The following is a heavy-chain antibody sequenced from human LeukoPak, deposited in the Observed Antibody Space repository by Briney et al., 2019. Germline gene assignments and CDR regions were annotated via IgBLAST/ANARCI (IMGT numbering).Heavy chain of an antibody. CDR1: GFTFSDYW. V-gene: IGHV3-7*01. CDR2: IKQDGSQR. J-gene: IGHJ4*02. Sequence: GGSLRLSCTDSGFTFSDYWMTWVRQAPGKGPEWVANIKQDGSQRYYVDSVRGRFTISRDNAKNSLFLQMNGLRAEDTAVYYCARRGGSSSRRSPIDYWGQGTLVTVSS. CDR3: ARRGGSSSRRSPIDY. D-gene: IGHD6-6*01.